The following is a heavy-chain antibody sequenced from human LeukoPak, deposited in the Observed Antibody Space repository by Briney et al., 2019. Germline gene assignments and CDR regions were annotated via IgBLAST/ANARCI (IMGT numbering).Heavy chain of an antibody. V-gene: IGHV4-39*01. D-gene: IGHD6-13*01. J-gene: IGHJ4*02. CDR3: ARQVRRAAAGAYYFDY. CDR2: ICYSGST. CDR1: GGSISSSSYY. Sequence: SETLSLTCTVSGGSISSSSYYWGWIRQPPGKGLEWIGSICYSGSTYYNPSLKSRVTISVDTSKNQFSLKPMSVTAADTAVYYCARQVRRAAAGAYYFDYWGQGTLVTVSS.